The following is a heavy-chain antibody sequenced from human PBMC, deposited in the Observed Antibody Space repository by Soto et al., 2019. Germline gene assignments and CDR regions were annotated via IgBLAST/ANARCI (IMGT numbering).Heavy chain of an antibody. CDR2: ISYDGSNK. D-gene: IGHD5-18*01. V-gene: IGHV3-30*18. Sequence: QVQLVESGGGVVQPGRSLRLSCAASGFTFSSYGTHWVRQAPGKGLEWVAVISYDGSNKYYADSVKGRFTISRDNSKNTLYLQMNSLRAEDTAVYYCAKRGYGRYNWFDPWGQGTLVTVSS. CDR1: GFTFSSYG. J-gene: IGHJ5*02. CDR3: AKRGYGRYNWFDP.